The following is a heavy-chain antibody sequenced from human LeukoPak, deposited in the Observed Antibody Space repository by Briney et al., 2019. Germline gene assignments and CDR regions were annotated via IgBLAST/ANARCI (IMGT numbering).Heavy chain of an antibody. Sequence: ASVKVSCKASGYTFTGHYIHWVRQAPGQGLEWMGWINPKNAGTNYAQKFQGRVTMTRDTSTGTVYMELSRLRSDDTAVYYCARDHYPLGYCSGGSCWNWGQGTLVTVSS. J-gene: IGHJ4*02. D-gene: IGHD2-15*01. V-gene: IGHV1-2*02. CDR1: GYTFTGHY. CDR3: ARDHYPLGYCSGGSCWN. CDR2: INPKNAGT.